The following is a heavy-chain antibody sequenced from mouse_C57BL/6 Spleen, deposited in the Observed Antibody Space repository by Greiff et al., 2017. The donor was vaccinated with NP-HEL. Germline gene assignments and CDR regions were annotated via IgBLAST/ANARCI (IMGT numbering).Heavy chain of an antibody. V-gene: IGHV10-1*01. CDR3: VRLGDLPDY. Sequence: GGGLVQPKGSLKLSCAASGFSFNTYAMNWVRQAPGKGLEWVARIRSKSNNYATYYADSVKDRFTISRDDSESMLYLQMNNLKTEDTAMYYCVRLGDLPDYWGQGTSVTVSS. CDR1: GFSFNTYA. J-gene: IGHJ4*01. CDR2: IRSKSNNYAT.